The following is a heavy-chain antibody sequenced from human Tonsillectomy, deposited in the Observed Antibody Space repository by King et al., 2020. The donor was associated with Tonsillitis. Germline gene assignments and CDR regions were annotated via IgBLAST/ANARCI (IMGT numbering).Heavy chain of an antibody. D-gene: IGHD3-22*01. J-gene: IGHJ4*02. Sequence: VQLVESGGALVQPGRSLRLSCAASGFSFDDYAMHWVRLAPGKGLEWVSGISWNSGTIGYADSVKGRFTISRDNAKNFLYLQMNSLRAEDTALYYCTKDPDYYDSSTSWGQGTLVTVSS. CDR3: TKDPDYYDSSTS. V-gene: IGHV3-9*01. CDR1: GFSFDDYA. CDR2: ISWNSGTI.